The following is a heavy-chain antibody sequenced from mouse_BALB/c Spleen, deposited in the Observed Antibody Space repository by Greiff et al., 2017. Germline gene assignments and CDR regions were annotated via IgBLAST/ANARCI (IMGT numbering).Heavy chain of an antibody. CDR1: GYSITSGYY. D-gene: IGHD3-1*01. J-gene: IGHJ2*01. V-gene: IGHV3-6*02. CDR2: ISYDGSN. Sequence: EVKLMESGPGLVKPSQSLSLTCSVTGYSITSGYYWNWIRQFPGNKLEWMGYISYDGSNNYNPSLKNRISITRDTSKNQFFLKLNSVTTEDTATYYCARTARATFDYWGQGTTLTVSS. CDR3: ARTARATFDY.